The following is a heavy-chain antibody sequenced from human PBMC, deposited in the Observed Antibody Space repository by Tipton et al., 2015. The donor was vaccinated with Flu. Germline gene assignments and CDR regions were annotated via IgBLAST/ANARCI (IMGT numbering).Heavy chain of an antibody. D-gene: IGHD3-22*01. CDR2: IYSGGST. Sequence: AVSGFTVSSNYMSWVRQAPGKGLEWVSVIYSGGSTYYADSVKGRFTISRDNSKNTLYLQINSLRAEDTAVYYCARVTYYYDSSGYYYGMDVWGQGTTVTVSS. V-gene: IGHV3-53*01. CDR1: GFTVSSNY. CDR3: ARVTYYYDSSGYYYGMDV. J-gene: IGHJ6*02.